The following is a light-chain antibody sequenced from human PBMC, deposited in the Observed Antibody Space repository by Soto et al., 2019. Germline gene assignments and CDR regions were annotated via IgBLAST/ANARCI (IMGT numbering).Light chain of an antibody. J-gene: IGKJ1*01. CDR3: QHYGRSPT. CDR1: QSVTSTY. V-gene: IGKV3-20*01. CDR2: AAS. Sequence: EIVLAQSPGTLSLSPGERATLSCRASQSVTSTYLSWYQQKPGQAPRLLFYAASSRAMGVPDRFTGSGSGTDFTLTINRLEPEDFAVYYCQHYGRSPTLGPGTKVDI.